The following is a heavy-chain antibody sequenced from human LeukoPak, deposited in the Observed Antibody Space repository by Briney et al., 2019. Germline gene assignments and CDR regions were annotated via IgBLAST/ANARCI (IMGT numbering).Heavy chain of an antibody. Sequence: ATSVKVSCKASGYTFTSYGICCVREAPGQGLGWVGWISAYNGNTNYAQKLQGRVTMTTDTSTSTAYMELRSRRSDDTAVYYWARDRSSSSWHFDYWGQGTLVTVSS. J-gene: IGHJ4*02. CDR1: GYTFTSYG. D-gene: IGHD6-13*01. CDR3: ARDRSSSSWHFDY. CDR2: ISAYNGNT. V-gene: IGHV1-18*01.